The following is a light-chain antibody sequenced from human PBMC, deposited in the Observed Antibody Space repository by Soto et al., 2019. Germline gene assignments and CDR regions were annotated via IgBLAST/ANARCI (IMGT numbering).Light chain of an antibody. CDR3: QQYGSSRT. J-gene: IGKJ5*01. V-gene: IGKV3-20*01. Sequence: ESVLTQSPGTLSFSPGERATLSCRASQSVRSNFLAWYQQKPGQAPRLLIYGASTRANGIPDRFSGRGSGTDFTLTISRLEPEDFAVYYCQQYGSSRTFGQGTRLEIK. CDR2: GAS. CDR1: QSVRSNF.